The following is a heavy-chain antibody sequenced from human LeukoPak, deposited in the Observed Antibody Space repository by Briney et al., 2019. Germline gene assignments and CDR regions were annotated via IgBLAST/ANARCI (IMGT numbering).Heavy chain of an antibody. D-gene: IGHD2-15*01. CDR2: ISGSGGST. V-gene: IGHV3-23*01. J-gene: IGHJ6*02. Sequence: GGSLRLSCAASGFTFSSYAMSWVRQAPGKGLEWVSAISGSGGSTYYADSVKGRFTISRDNSKNTLYLQMNSLRAEDTAVYYCARQLTQGYCSGGSCSYYYYGMDVWGQGTTVTVSS. CDR1: GFTFSSYA. CDR3: ARQLTQGYCSGGSCSYYYYGMDV.